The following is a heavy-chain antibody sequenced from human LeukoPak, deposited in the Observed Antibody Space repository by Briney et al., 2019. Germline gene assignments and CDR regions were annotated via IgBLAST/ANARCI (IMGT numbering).Heavy chain of an antibody. D-gene: IGHD6-13*01. J-gene: IGHJ4*02. CDR1: GGSFSGYY. V-gene: IGHV4-34*01. Sequence: SETLSLTCAVYGGSFSGYYWTWIRQPPGKGLEWIGEIHYSGSATYNPSLKSRVTISVDTSKNQFSLKMNSVTASDTAVYYCGRHRVRGISWYGEDYWGQEPLATVPS. CDR2: IHYSGSA. CDR3: GRHRVRGISWYGEDY.